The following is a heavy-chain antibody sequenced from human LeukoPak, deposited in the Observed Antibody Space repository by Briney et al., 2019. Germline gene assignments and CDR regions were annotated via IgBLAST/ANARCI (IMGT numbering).Heavy chain of an antibody. Sequence: KTSETLSLTCTVSGGSISSYYWSWIRQPPGKGLEWIGYIYYSGGTNYNPSLKSRVTISVDTSKNQFSLKLSSVTAADTAVYYCARQGHYYDSSGYKYYFDYWGQGTLVTVSS. D-gene: IGHD3-22*01. V-gene: IGHV4-59*08. CDR3: ARQGHYYDSSGYKYYFDY. J-gene: IGHJ4*02. CDR2: IYYSGGT. CDR1: GGSISSYY.